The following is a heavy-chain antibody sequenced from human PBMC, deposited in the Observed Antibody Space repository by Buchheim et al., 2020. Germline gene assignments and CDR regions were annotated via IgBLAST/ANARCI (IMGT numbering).Heavy chain of an antibody. V-gene: IGHV3-48*03. CDR2: ISSSGSTI. CDR3: ARVDIGHYYYYYMDV. Sequence: EVQLVESGGGLVQPGGSLRLSCAASGFTFSSYEMNWVRQAPGKGLEWVSYISSSGSTIYYADSVKGRFTISRDNAKNSPYLQMNSLRAEDTAVYYCARVDIGHYYYYYMDVWGKGTT. D-gene: IGHD2-2*03. J-gene: IGHJ6*03. CDR1: GFTFSSYE.